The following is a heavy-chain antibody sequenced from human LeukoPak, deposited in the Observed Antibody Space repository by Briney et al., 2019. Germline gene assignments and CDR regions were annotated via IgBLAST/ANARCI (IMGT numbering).Heavy chain of an antibody. J-gene: IGHJ4*02. D-gene: IGHD5-12*01. CDR3: AIRKSGNAIDY. CDR2: ISSSGSTI. CDR1: GFTFSSYE. Sequence: LPGGSLRLSCAASGFTFSSYEMNWVRQAPGKGLEWVSYISSSGSTIYYADSVKGRFTISRDNSKNTLYLLMNSLRAEDTAVYYCAIRKSGNAIDYWGQGTLVTVSS. V-gene: IGHV3-48*03.